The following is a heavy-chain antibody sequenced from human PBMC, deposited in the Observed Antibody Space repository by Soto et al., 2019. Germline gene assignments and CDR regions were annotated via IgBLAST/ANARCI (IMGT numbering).Heavy chain of an antibody. D-gene: IGHD6-19*01. J-gene: IGHJ4*02. CDR3: ARSSSGWTPDY. CDR2: IWYDGSNK. V-gene: IGHV3-33*01. Sequence: QVQLVESGGGVVQPGRSLRLSCAASGFTFSSYGMHWVRQAPGKGLEWVAVIWYDGSNKYYADSVKGRFTISRDNSKNTLYLQMNSLRAEDTAVYYCARSSSGWTPDYWGQGTQVTVSS. CDR1: GFTFSSYG.